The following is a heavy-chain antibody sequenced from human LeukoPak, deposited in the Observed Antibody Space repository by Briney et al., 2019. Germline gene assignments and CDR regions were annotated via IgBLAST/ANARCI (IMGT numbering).Heavy chain of an antibody. CDR2: ISGSGGGT. CDR1: GFTFSSYA. D-gene: IGHD6-6*01. J-gene: IGHJ6*02. CDR3: AKAMSIAAPPGFYYYYGMDV. V-gene: IGHV3-23*01. Sequence: PGGSLRLSCAASGFTFSSYAMSWVRQAPGKGLEWVSAISGSGGGTYYADSVKGRFTISRDNSKNTLYLQMNSLRAEDTAVYCCAKAMSIAAPPGFYYYYGMDVWGQGTTVTVSS.